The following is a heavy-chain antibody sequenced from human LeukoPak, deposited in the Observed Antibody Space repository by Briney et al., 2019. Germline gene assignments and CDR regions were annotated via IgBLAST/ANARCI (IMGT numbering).Heavy chain of an antibody. CDR2: IRNKPNGYTT. J-gene: IGHJ5*02. CDR1: GFTFGDHY. CDR3: TRSSTGWYNWFDP. V-gene: IGHV3-72*01. D-gene: IGHD2-2*01. Sequence: PGRSLRLSCAASGFTFGDHYMDWVRQAPGKGLEWVGRIRNKPNGYTTEYAASVKGRFTISRDDSKNSLYLRMNSLKIEDTAVYYCTRSSTGWYNWFDPWGQGTLVTVSS.